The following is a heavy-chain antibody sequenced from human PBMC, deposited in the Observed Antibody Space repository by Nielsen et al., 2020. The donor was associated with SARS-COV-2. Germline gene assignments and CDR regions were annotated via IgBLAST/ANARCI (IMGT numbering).Heavy chain of an antibody. CDR2: INPSGGST. J-gene: IGHJ6*02. V-gene: IGHV1-2*04. Sequence: ASVKVSCKASGYTFTSYYMHWVRQAPGQGLDWMGIINPSGGSTNYAQKFQGWVTMTRDTSISTAYMELSRLRSDDTAVYYCARGPLRYGMDVWGQGTTVTVSS. CDR3: ARGPLRYGMDV. CDR1: GYTFTSYY.